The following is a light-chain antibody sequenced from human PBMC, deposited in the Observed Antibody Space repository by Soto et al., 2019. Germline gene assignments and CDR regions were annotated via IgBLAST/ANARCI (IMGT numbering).Light chain of an antibody. J-gene: IGKJ4*01. V-gene: IGKV2-30*01. CDR1: QSLVYSDGSTY. CDR3: MQDTQYPIT. CDR2: EIS. Sequence: DVVMTQSPLSLPVTLGQPASISCRSSQSLVYSDGSTYLNWFQQRSGQSPRRLIYEISKRFSGVPDRFSGSGTGTDFTLKISRVEAEDVGVYYCMQDTQYPITFGGGTKVEIK.